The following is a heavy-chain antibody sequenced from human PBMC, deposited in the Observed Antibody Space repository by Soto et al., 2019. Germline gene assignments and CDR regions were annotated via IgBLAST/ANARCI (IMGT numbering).Heavy chain of an antibody. CDR2: IYHSGST. J-gene: IGHJ3*02. Sequence: QVQLQASGPGRVKPSGTLSLTCAVSSGSIRSSHWWSWVRQPPGKGLEWIGEIYHSGSTNYNTSLKIRVNISSNKSKHQYSLRLSSVTAAVTDVDYCARGGRFLEWCHAFDIWGQGTMVTVSS. CDR1: SGSIRSSHW. V-gene: IGHV4-4*02. D-gene: IGHD3-3*01. CDR3: ARGGRFLEWCHAFDI.